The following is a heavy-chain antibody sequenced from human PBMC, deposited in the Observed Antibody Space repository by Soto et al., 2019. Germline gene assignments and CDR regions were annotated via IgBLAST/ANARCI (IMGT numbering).Heavy chain of an antibody. Sequence: EVQLLESGGGLVQPGRSLRLSCTASGFTFSSHAMTWVRQAPGKGLEWVSGLSDSGDSIYYADSVKGRFTIYRDNSMNTLYLQMNTLRVEDTAVHYCAKVSSSWYAGFFDLWGQGTLVTVSS. V-gene: IGHV3-23*01. J-gene: IGHJ4*02. CDR1: GFTFSSHA. D-gene: IGHD6-13*01. CDR3: AKVSSSWYAGFFDL. CDR2: LSDSGDSI.